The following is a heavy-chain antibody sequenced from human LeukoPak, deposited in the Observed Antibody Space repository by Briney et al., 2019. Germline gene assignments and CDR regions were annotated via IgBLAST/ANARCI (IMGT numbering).Heavy chain of an antibody. CDR1: GFTFSTYA. Sequence: GGSLRLSCAASGFTFSTYAMNWVRQAPGKGLEWVSGMTTSGGSTYYADSVKGRFTISRDNSKNTLYLQMNSLRAEDTAVYYCAKAKLLGVGPTPFDYWGQGTLVTVSS. CDR2: MTTSGGST. D-gene: IGHD2-8*02. V-gene: IGHV3-23*01. CDR3: AKAKLLGVGPTPFDY. J-gene: IGHJ4*02.